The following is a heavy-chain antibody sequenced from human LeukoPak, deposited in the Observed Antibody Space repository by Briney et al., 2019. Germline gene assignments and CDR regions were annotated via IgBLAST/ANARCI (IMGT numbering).Heavy chain of an antibody. J-gene: IGHJ4*02. D-gene: IGHD5-24*01. V-gene: IGHV3-11*05. CDR2: ISSGSRYI. Sequence: GGSLRLSCAASGFTFSDYYMSWLRQAPGKELEWVSYISSGSRYIDYADSVEGRFTISRDNAKNSVYLQMTSLRAEDTAVYYCTRDQSGSGFNSDYWGQGTLVTVSS. CDR1: GFTFSDYY. CDR3: TRDQSGSGFNSDY.